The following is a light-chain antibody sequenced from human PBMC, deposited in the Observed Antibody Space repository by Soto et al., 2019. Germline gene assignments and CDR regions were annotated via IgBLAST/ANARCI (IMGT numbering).Light chain of an antibody. V-gene: IGKV3-20*01. Sequence: EIVLLQSPVTLSLSPGERATLSCRASQSVANNYLAWYQQKPGQAPRLLIYGASSRATGVPDRVSGSGSGTDFTLTITRREPEDFAVYYCQQYGISPLMYTFGQGTKLEVK. CDR1: QSVANNY. J-gene: IGKJ2*01. CDR3: QQYGISPLMYT. CDR2: GAS.